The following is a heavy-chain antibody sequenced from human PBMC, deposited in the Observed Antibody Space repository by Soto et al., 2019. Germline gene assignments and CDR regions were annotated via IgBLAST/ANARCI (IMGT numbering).Heavy chain of an antibody. V-gene: IGHV3-9*01. Sequence: GGSLRLSCAASGFTFDDYAMHWVRQAPGKGLEWVSGISWNSGSIGYADSVKGRFTISRDNAKNSLYLQMNSLRAEDTALYYCAKTAGGWSGSRYRGYYYYYMDVWGKGTTVTVSS. CDR2: ISWNSGSI. CDR3: AKTAGGWSGSRYRGYYYYYMDV. J-gene: IGHJ6*03. D-gene: IGHD3-3*01. CDR1: GFTFDDYA.